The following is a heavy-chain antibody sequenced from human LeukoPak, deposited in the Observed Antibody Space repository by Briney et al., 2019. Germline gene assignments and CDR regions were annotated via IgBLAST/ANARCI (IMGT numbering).Heavy chain of an antibody. CDR1: GGSISTNY. Sequence: SETLSLTCTVSGGSISTNYWSWIRQPAGKGLEWIGRIYNSGNTNYSPSLESRGTMSADTSKNQFSLKLSSVTAADTAVYYCARGSFDGSGYYLFDYWGQGTLVTVSS. CDR2: IYNSGNT. D-gene: IGHD3-22*01. J-gene: IGHJ4*02. V-gene: IGHV4-4*07. CDR3: ARGSFDGSGYYLFDY.